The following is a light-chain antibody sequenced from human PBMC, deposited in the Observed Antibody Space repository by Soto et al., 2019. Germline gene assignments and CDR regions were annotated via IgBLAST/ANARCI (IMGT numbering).Light chain of an antibody. CDR3: SSYTSSSPLV. CDR2: EVS. CDR1: SSDVGGYNY. V-gene: IGLV2-14*01. Sequence: QSALTQPASVSGSPGQSITISCTGTSSDVGGYNYVSWYQQHPGKAPKLMIYEVSNRPSGVSNRFSGSKSGNTASLTISGLQAEDEADYYCSSYTSSSPLVFGTGTEVTVL. J-gene: IGLJ1*01.